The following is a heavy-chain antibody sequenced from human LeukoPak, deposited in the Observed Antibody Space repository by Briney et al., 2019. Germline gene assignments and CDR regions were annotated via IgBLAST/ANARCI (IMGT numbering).Heavy chain of an antibody. CDR3: ARRGVGVTTDY. Sequence: GESLKIFCKGSGYTFTSHWIGWVRQMPGKGLEWMALTYPGDSRTIYSPSFQGQVTISADKSISTADLQWSSLKASDSAMYYCARRGVGVTTDYWGQGTLVTVSS. J-gene: IGHJ4*02. CDR2: TYPGDSRT. D-gene: IGHD1-26*01. CDR1: GYTFTSHW. V-gene: IGHV5-51*01.